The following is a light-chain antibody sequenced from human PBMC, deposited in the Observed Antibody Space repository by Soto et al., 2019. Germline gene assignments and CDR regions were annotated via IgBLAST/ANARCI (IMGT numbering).Light chain of an antibody. CDR1: GTDVGQYNY. Sequence: QSALTQPPSASGSPGQSVTISCTGAGTDVGQYNYVSWYQQHPGKAPKLLIHHVSRRPSGVPARFSGSKSGNTASLTVSGLQTEDEADYYCSSYAGGGIYVFGTGTKVTVL. CDR3: SSYAGGGIYV. CDR2: HVS. J-gene: IGLJ1*01. V-gene: IGLV2-8*01.